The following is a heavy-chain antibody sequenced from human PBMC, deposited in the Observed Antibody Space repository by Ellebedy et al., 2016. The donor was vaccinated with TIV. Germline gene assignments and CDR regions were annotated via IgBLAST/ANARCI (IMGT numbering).Heavy chain of an antibody. J-gene: IGHJ4*02. CDR3: AGDWGGGQLLGY. CDR2: IVVGSGNT. CDR1: GFTFARSA. V-gene: IGHV1-58*01. D-gene: IGHD1-26*01. Sequence: AASVKVSCKASGFTFARSAVQWVRQARGQRLEWIGWIVVGSGNTNYAQKFQERVTITSDMSTSTAYMELSSLRSEDTAVYYCAGDWGGGQLLGYWGQGTLVTVSS.